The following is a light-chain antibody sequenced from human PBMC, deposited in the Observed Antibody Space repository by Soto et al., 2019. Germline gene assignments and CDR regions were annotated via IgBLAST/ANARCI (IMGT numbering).Light chain of an antibody. Sequence: QSALTQPRSASGSPGESVTISCTGTSSDVGDYNSVSWYQQHPGKAPKVMIYDVTKRPSGVPDRLSGSKSGTTASLTISGLQAEDEADYYCCSYADNLGVFGGGTKLTVL. J-gene: IGLJ3*02. CDR1: SSDVGDYNS. CDR3: CSYADNLGV. V-gene: IGLV2-11*01. CDR2: DVT.